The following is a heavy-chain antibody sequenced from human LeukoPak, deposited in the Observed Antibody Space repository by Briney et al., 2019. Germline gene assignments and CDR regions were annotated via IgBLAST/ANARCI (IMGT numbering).Heavy chain of an antibody. CDR3: AKGSGSYNSFSDY. CDR1: GFIFSSYG. CDR2: IRYDGGNK. Sequence: GGSLRLSCAASGFIFSSYGMHWVRQAPGKGLEWVAFIRYDGGNKYYADSVKGRFTISRDSSKSTLYLQMNSLRAEDTAVYYCAKGSGSYNSFSDYWDQGTLVTVSS. V-gene: IGHV3-30*02. J-gene: IGHJ4*02. D-gene: IGHD3-10*01.